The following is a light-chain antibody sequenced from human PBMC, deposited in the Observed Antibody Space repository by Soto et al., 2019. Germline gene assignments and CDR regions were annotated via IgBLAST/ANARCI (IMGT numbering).Light chain of an antibody. CDR3: QQYGSSSWT. Sequence: EIVLTQSPGTLSLSPGKRATLSCRASQSISSSYLAWYQQRPGQAPRLLIYGASSRATGIPDRFSGSGSGTEFTLTISRLKPEDFAVYYCQQYGSSSWTFGQGTKVEIK. CDR2: GAS. V-gene: IGKV3-20*01. J-gene: IGKJ1*01. CDR1: QSISSSY.